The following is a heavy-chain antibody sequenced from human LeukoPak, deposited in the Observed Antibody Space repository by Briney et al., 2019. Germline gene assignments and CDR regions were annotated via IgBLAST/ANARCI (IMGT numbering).Heavy chain of an antibody. J-gene: IGHJ4*02. CDR1: GYTLTELS. V-gene: IGHV1-24*01. CDR2: FDLEDGET. D-gene: IGHD4-11*01. CDR3: ATDLLVRSVYSNYAVDY. Sequence: ASVKVSCKVSGYTLTELSMHWVRQAPGKGLECMGGFDLEDGETIYAQKIQGRVNMTEDTSTDTAYMELSSLRSEDTAVYYCATDLLVRSVYSNYAVDYWGQGTLVTVSS.